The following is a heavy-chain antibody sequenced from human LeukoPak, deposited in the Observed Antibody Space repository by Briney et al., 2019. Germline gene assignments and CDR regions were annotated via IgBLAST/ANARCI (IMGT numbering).Heavy chain of an antibody. D-gene: IGHD4-17*01. CDR2: ISSSSRTI. CDR3: AREDYGDYPFDY. Sequence: GGSLRLSCAASGFTFSNYNMNWVRQAPGKGLEWVSYISSSSRTIYYADSVKGRFTISRANAKNSLYLQMNSLRAEDTAVYYCAREDYGDYPFDYWGQGTLVTVSS. J-gene: IGHJ4*02. V-gene: IGHV3-48*01. CDR1: GFTFSNYN.